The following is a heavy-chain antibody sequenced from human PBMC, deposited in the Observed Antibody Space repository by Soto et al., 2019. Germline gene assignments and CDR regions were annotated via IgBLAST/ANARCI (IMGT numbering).Heavy chain of an antibody. J-gene: IGHJ4*02. D-gene: IGHD3-10*01. CDR3: ARAKMIDDYGLGTYDY. CDR2: ISGYNGKT. CDR1: GYTFTSFG. Sequence: ASVKVSCKTSGYTFTSFGVSWVRQAPGQGLEWMGWISGYNGKTKYAQTLQGRVTMTADTSTSTVYMELRGLRSDDTAVYFCARAKMIDDYGLGTYDYWGQGTTVTVSS. V-gene: IGHV1-18*04.